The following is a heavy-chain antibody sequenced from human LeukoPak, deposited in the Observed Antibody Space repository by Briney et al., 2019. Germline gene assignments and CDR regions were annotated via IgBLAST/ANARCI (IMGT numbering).Heavy chain of an antibody. J-gene: IGHJ5*02. CDR2: ISSSGSTI. CDR3: ARDSRDIFCWFDP. Sequence: GGSLRLSCAASGFTFSDYYMSWIRQAPGKGLEWVSYISSSGSTIYYADSVKGRFTISRDNAKNSLYLQMNSLRGEDTAVYYCARDSRDIFCWFDPWGQGTLVTVSS. D-gene: IGHD2-15*01. CDR1: GFTFSDYY. V-gene: IGHV3-11*04.